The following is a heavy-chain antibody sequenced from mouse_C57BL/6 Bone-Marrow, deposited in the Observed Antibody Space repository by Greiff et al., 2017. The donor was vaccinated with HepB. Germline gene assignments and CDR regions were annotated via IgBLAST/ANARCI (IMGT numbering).Heavy chain of an antibody. D-gene: IGHD1-1*01. V-gene: IGHV1-82*01. CDR3: AGDGSPLVDV. CDR1: GYAFSSSW. CDR2: IYPGDGDT. J-gene: IGHJ1*03. Sequence: QVQLQQSGPELVKPGASVKISCKASGYAFSSSWMNWVKQRPGKGLEWIGRIYPGDGDTNYNGKFKGKATLTADKSSSTAYMQLSSLTSEDSAVYFCAGDGSPLVDVWGTGTTVTVSS.